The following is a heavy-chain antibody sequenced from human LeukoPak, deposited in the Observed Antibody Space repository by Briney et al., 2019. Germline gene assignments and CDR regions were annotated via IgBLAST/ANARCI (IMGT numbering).Heavy chain of an antibody. CDR1: GFTFSSHA. V-gene: IGHV3-30-3*01. CDR2: ISYDGSNE. D-gene: IGHD4-17*01. Sequence: GRSLRLSCAASGFTFSSHAMHWVRQAPGKGLEWVAIISYDGSNEYYAESVKGRFTISRDNSKNTLYLQMNSLRAEDTAVYYCARERRYGVMDYYGVDVWGQGTTVTVSS. J-gene: IGHJ6*02. CDR3: ARERRYGVMDYYGVDV.